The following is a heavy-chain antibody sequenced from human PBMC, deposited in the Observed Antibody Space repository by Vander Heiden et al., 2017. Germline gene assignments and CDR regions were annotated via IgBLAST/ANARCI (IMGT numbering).Heavy chain of an antibody. D-gene: IGHD2-8*02. V-gene: IGHV3-30*04. Sequence: QVQLVESGGGVVQPGRSLRLSCAASGFTFSSYAMHWVRQAPGKGLEWVAVISYDGSHKYYADSVKGRFTISRDNSKNTLYLQMNSLRAEDTAVYYCARDLRSNPGGWNYYYGMDVWGQGTTVTVSS. J-gene: IGHJ6*02. CDR2: ISYDGSHK. CDR1: GFTFSSYA. CDR3: ARDLRSNPGGWNYYYGMDV.